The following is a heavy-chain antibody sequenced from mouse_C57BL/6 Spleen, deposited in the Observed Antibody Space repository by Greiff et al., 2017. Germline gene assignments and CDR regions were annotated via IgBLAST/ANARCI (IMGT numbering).Heavy chain of an antibody. CDR3: ATGRSYFDY. CDR2: IDPSDSYT. D-gene: IGHD1-1*01. CDR1: GYTFTSYW. V-gene: IGHV1-59*01. J-gene: IGHJ2*01. Sequence: QVQLQQPGAELVRPGTSVKLSCKASGYTFTSYWMHWVKQRPGQGLEWIGVIDPSDSYTNSNQKFKGKATLTVDTSSSTAYMQLSSLTSEDSAVYYCATGRSYFDYWGQGTTLTVSS.